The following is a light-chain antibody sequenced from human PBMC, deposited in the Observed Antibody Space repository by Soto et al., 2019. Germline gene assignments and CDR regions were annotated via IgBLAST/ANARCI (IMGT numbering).Light chain of an antibody. J-gene: IGKJ4*01. Sequence: DIAMTQSPDSLAVSLGERATINCKSSQNVLYSSNNKNQLAWYQQKPGQPPKLLIYWASTRESGVPDRFSGSGSGTDFILTISSLQAEDVAVYYCQQYYSWPLTFGGGTKVEIK. CDR3: QQYYSWPLT. CDR1: QNVLYSSNNKNQ. CDR2: WAS. V-gene: IGKV4-1*01.